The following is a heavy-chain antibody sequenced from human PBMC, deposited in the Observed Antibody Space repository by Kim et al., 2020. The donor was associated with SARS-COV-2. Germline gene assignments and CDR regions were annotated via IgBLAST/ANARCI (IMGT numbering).Heavy chain of an antibody. CDR1: GGSFSSISYY. J-gene: IGHJ4*02. V-gene: IGHV4-39*01. CDR3: ARLGTSPLGGGLFYDSSGYQGY. Sequence: SETLSLPCTVSGGSFSSISYYWGWIRQPPGKGLEWIGSIYYSGSTYSNPPPKSQVTISEDTSKNQFSLKLSPVTAADTAVYYCARLGTSPLGGGLFYDSSGYQGYWGQGTLVTVSS. D-gene: IGHD3-22*01. CDR2: IYYSGST.